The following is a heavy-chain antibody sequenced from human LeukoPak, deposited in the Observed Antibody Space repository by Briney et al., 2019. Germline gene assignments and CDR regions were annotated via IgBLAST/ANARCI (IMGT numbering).Heavy chain of an antibody. J-gene: IGHJ6*03. CDR2: INPSGGST. Sequence: GASVKVSCKASGYTFTSYYMHWVRQAPGQGLEWMGIINPSGGSTSYAQKFQGRVTMTRDTSTSTVYMELSSLRSEDTAVYYCARDPEYYYGSTKNYYYMDVWGKGTTVTISS. CDR3: ARDPEYYYGSTKNYYYMDV. D-gene: IGHD3-10*01. CDR1: GYTFTSYY. V-gene: IGHV1-46*01.